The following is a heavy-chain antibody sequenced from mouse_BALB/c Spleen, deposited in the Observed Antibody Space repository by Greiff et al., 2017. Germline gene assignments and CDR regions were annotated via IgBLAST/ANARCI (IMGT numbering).Heavy chain of an antibody. CDR3: TRPDSSGYPWFAY. CDR1: GYTFTDYE. D-gene: IGHD3-2*01. Sequence: VQLQQSGAELARPGASVTLSCKASGYTFTDYEMHWVKQTPVHGLEWIGAIDPETGGTAYNQKFKGKATLTADKSSSTAYMELRSLTSEDSAVYYCTRPDSSGYPWFAYWGQGTLVTVSA. CDR2: IDPETGGT. V-gene: IGHV1-15*01. J-gene: IGHJ3*01.